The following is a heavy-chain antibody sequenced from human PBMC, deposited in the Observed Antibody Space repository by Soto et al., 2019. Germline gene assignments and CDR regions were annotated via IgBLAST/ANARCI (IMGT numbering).Heavy chain of an antibody. V-gene: IGHV4-30-4*01. D-gene: IGHD3-22*01. CDR1: GGSISSGDYY. CDR3: ARDRREGGYHKRKSAFDI. J-gene: IGHJ3*02. CDR2: IYYSGST. Sequence: QVQLQESGPGLVKPSQTLSLTCTVSGGSISSGDYYWSWIRQPPGKGLEWIGYIYYSGSTYYNPSLKSRVTISVDTSKNQFSLKLSSVTAADTAVYYCARDRREGGYHKRKSAFDIWGQGTMVTVSS.